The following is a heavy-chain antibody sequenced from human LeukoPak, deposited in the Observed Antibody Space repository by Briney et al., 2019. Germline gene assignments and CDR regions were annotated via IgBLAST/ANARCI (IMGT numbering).Heavy chain of an antibody. CDR2: IYYSGST. J-gene: IGHJ4*02. Sequence: SETLSLTCTVSGGSISSSSYYWGWIRQPPGKGLEWIGSIYYSGSTYYNPSLKSRVTISVDTSKNQFSLKLSSVTAADTAVYYCARVRAILEQYYFDYWGQGTLVTVSS. D-gene: IGHD2-2*01. V-gene: IGHV4-39*07. CDR3: ARVRAILEQYYFDY. CDR1: GGSISSSSYY.